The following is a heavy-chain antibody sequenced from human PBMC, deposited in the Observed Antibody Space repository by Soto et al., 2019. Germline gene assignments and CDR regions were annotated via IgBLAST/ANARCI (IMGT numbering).Heavy chain of an antibody. J-gene: IGHJ4*02. Sequence: EVQVLESGGGLVQPGGSLRLSCAASGFIFSRYTMNWVRQAPGKGLEWVSAISGSGSSTYYADSVKGRFTISRDNSKNTLYLQMNSLRAEDTAVYYSVHGDYNVLFIYWGQGTLVSVSS. D-gene: IGHD4-17*01. CDR1: GFIFSRYT. CDR3: VHGDYNVLFIY. CDR2: ISGSGSST. V-gene: IGHV3-23*01.